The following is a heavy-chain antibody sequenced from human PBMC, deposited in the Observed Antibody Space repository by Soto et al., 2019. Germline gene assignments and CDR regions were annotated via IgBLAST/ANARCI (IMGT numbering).Heavy chain of an antibody. Sequence: EVQLVESGGGLVQPGGSLRLSCAASGFTFSSFHMNWVRQAPGRGLEWVAYITSSSDTIYYSDSVKGRFTISRDNGKNXXLLQMNSLRDEETAVYYCARVVVVIPPGYYYAMDVWGQGTTVTVSS. J-gene: IGHJ6*02. D-gene: IGHD3-22*01. CDR1: GFTFSSFH. V-gene: IGHV3-48*02. CDR2: ITSSSDTI. CDR3: ARVVVVIPPGYYYAMDV.